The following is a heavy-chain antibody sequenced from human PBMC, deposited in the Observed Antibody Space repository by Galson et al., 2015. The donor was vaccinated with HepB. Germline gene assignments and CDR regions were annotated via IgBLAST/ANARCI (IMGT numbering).Heavy chain of an antibody. Sequence: LSLTCTVSAYFINSGYYWGWIRQPPGKGLEWIGSIYHDGSTRYNPSLKRRVTISVDTSKNQFSLRLRSVTAADTAVYYCARDNRGYTSSSQLDYRGQGTLVTVSS. V-gene: IGHV4-38-2*02. CDR1: AYFINSGYY. CDR2: IYHDGST. J-gene: IGHJ4*02. CDR3: ARDNRGYTSSSQLDY. D-gene: IGHD6-6*01.